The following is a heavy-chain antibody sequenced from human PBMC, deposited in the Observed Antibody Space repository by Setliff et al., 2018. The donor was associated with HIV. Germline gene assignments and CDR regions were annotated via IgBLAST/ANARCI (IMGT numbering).Heavy chain of an antibody. J-gene: IGHJ4*02. Sequence: SETLSLTCTVSGAPLSSYYLNWIRQPPGKRLEWIGYNDSNGGTAYNPSLKSRVTISVDTSKNQFSLKLTSVTIADTAVYYCARESIVGGDFDYWGQGTLVTVSS. V-gene: IGHV4-59*01. D-gene: IGHD1-26*01. CDR3: ARESIVGGDFDY. CDR1: GAPLSSYY. CDR2: NDSNGGT.